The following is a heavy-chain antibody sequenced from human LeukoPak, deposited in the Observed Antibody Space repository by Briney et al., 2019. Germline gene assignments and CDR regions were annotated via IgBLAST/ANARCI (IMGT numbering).Heavy chain of an antibody. Sequence: ASVKVSCKASGYTFTTYGLSWVRQAPGQGLEWMGWISAYNSNTNYAQKLQGRVTMTTDTSTSTAYMELRSLRSDDTAVYYCARNVLRYFDWLPRQDYWGQGTLVTVSS. D-gene: IGHD3-9*01. CDR1: GYTFTTYG. V-gene: IGHV1-18*01. CDR2: ISAYNSNT. CDR3: ARNVLRYFDWLPRQDY. J-gene: IGHJ4*02.